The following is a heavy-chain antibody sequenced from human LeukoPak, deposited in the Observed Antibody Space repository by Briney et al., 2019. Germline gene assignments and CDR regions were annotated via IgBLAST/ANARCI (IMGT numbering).Heavy chain of an antibody. CDR1: GFTFSSYS. D-gene: IGHD3-10*01. J-gene: IGHJ4*02. Sequence: GGSLRLSCAASGFTFSSYSMNWVRQAPGKGLEWVSYISSSSSTIYYADSVKGRFTISRDNSKNTLYLQMNSLRAEDTAVYYCAKGPMVRGSPFDYWGQGTLVTVSS. V-gene: IGHV3-48*01. CDR2: ISSSSSTI. CDR3: AKGPMVRGSPFDY.